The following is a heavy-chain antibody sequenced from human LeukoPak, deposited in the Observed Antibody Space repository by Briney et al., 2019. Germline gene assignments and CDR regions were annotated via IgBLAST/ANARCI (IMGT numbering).Heavy chain of an antibody. V-gene: IGHV4-34*01. D-gene: IGHD2-15*01. CDR2: INHSGST. Sequence: MPSETLSLTCAVYGGSFSGYYWSWIRQPPGKGLEWIGEINHSGSTNYNPSLKSRVTISVDTPKNQFSLKLSSVTAADTAVYYCARGNLPIVVVVAATRWFDYWGQGTLVTVSS. CDR3: ARGNLPIVVVVAATRWFDY. J-gene: IGHJ4*02. CDR1: GGSFSGYY.